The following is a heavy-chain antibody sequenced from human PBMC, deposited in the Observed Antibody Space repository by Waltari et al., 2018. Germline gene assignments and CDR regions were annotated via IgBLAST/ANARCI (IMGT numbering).Heavy chain of an antibody. Sequence: QVQLQESGPGLVKPSETLSLTCTVSGGSISSYYWSWIRQPAGKGLEWIGRIYTSGSTNYNPSLKSRVTISVDTSKNQFSLKLSSVTAADTAVYYCARGVYSYGIAAAGTVWYFDLWGRGTLVTVSS. CDR2: IYTSGST. J-gene: IGHJ2*01. V-gene: IGHV4-4*07. CDR1: GGSISSYY. D-gene: IGHD6-13*01. CDR3: ARGVYSYGIAAAGTVWYFDL.